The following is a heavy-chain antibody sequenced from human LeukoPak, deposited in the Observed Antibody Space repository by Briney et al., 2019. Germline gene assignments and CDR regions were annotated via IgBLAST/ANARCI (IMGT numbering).Heavy chain of an antibody. J-gene: IGHJ5*02. V-gene: IGHV4-59*01. D-gene: IGHD1-26*01. Sequence: SETLSLTCSVSSGSINSYYWSWIRQPPGKGLEWIGYIYYSGTTNYNPSLRSRVTMLVDTSKNQFTLKLSSVTAADTAVYYCARAEVGATIWFDPWGQGTLVTVSS. CDR1: SGSINSYY. CDR2: IYYSGTT. CDR3: ARAEVGATIWFDP.